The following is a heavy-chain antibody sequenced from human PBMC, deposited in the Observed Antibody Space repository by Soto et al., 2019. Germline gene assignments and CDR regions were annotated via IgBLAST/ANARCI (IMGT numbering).Heavy chain of an antibody. D-gene: IGHD1-20*01. V-gene: IGHV1-18*04. CDR3: ARDLEPYNWNPVC. CDR2: IRAYNGIT. Sequence: QVQLVQSGAEVKKPGASVKVSCKASGYTFTSYGISWVRQAPGQGLEWMGWIRAYNGITNYAQKLQGRVTMTTDTSTSTAYRELRSLRSDDTAVYYCARDLEPYNWNPVCWGQGTLVTVSS. CDR1: GYTFTSYG. J-gene: IGHJ4*02.